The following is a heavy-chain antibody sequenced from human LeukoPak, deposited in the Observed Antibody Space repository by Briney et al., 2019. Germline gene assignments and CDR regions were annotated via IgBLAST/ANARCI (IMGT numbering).Heavy chain of an antibody. V-gene: IGHV3-74*01. J-gene: IGHJ5*02. Sequence: GGSLRLSCAASGFTFSSYWMHWVRQVPGKGLVWVSRINSDGSSSGYADSVKGRFTISRDNAKNTLYLQMDSLRAEDTAVYYCAREVVLLWFGVSKNYFDPWGQGTLVTVFS. D-gene: IGHD3-10*01. CDR3: AREVVLLWFGVSKNYFDP. CDR2: INSDGSSS. CDR1: GFTFSSYW.